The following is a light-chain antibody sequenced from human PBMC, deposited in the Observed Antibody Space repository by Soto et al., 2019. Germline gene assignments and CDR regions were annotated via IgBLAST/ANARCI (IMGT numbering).Light chain of an antibody. Sequence: EIVLTRSPGTLSFSPGERATLSCRASQSVSSSYLAWYQQKPGQAPRLLIYGASSRATGIPDRFSGSGSGTDFTLTISRLEPEDFAVYYCPQYGSSPPISFGQGTRLEIK. CDR1: QSVSSSY. J-gene: IGKJ5*01. V-gene: IGKV3-20*01. CDR3: PQYGSSPPIS. CDR2: GAS.